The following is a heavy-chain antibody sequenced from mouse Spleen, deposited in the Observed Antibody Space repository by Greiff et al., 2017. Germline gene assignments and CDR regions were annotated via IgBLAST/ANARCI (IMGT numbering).Heavy chain of an antibody. CDR1: GYTFTSYW. D-gene: IGHD6-2*01. J-gene: IGHJ3*01. CDR2: IDPSDSYT. CDR3: ARSLAFY. V-gene: IGHV1-50*01. Sequence: VQLQQSGAELVKPGASVKLSCKASGYTFTSYWMQWVKQRPGQGLEWIGEIDPSDSYTNYNQKFKGKATLTVDTSSSTAYMQLSSLTSEDSAVHYCARSLAFYWGQGTLVTVSA.